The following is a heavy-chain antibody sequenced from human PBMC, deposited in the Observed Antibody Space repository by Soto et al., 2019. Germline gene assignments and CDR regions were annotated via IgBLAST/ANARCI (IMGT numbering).Heavy chain of an antibody. CDR1: GYTFTTSC. Sequence: ASVNVSCKPSGYTFTTSCLHSVRQAPGQGLEWMGIINPSGGSTSYAQKFQGRVTMTRDTTTSTVYMELSSLRSEDTAVYYCATEPEIGELVDYYYYGMDVWG. V-gene: IGHV1-46*01. D-gene: IGHD1-26*01. J-gene: IGHJ6*02. CDR2: INPSGGST. CDR3: ATEPEIGELVDYYYYGMDV.